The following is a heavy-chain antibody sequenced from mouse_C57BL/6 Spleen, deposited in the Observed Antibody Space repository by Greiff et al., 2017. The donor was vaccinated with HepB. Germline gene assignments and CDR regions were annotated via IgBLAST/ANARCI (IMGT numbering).Heavy chain of an antibody. D-gene: IGHD1-1*01. CDR2: ISDGGSYT. CDR3: AREGYYGSSPYWYFDV. Sequence: VQLKESGGGLVKPGGSLKLSCAASGFTFSSYAMSWVRQTPEKRLEWVATISDGGSYTYYPDNVKGRFTISRDNAKNNLYLQMSHLKSEDTAMYYCAREGYYGSSPYWYFDVWGTGTTVTVSS. V-gene: IGHV5-4*01. J-gene: IGHJ1*03. CDR1: GFTFSSYA.